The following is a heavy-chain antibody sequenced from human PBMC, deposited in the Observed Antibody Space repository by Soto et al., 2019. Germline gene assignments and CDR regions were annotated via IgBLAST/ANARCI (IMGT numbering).Heavy chain of an antibody. CDR2: FMPLFGTA. Sequence: QVQLVQSGAEVKKPGSSVRVSCKASGGINWVRQAPGHGLEWMGGFMPLFGTADYAQRFQGRVTITADELTTISYMELRSLRSEDTAVYYCAKRAYCGGDCFAFDVWGQGTSVTVSS. D-gene: IGHD2-21*02. CDR1: GG. V-gene: IGHV1-69*01. CDR3: AKRAYCGGDCFAFDV. J-gene: IGHJ3*01.